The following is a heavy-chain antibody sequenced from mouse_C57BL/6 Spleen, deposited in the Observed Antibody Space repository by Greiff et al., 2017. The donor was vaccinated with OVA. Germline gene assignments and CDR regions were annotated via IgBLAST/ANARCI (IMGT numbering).Heavy chain of an antibody. CDR1: GFSLTSYG. D-gene: IGHD2-4*01. J-gene: IGHJ3*01. Sequence: QVQLKESGPGLVQPSQSLSITCTVSGFSLTSYGVHWVRQSPGKGLEWLGVIWSGGSTDYNAAFISRLSISKDNSKSQVFFKMNSLQADDTAIDYCARNDYDGSLFAYWGQGTLVTVSA. V-gene: IGHV2-2*01. CDR2: IWSGGST. CDR3: ARNDYDGSLFAY.